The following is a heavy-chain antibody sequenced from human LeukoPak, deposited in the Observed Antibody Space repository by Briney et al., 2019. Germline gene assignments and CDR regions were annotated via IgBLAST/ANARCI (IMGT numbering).Heavy chain of an antibody. Sequence: GESLKISCKGSGDSFTNYWIAWVRQMPGRGLEWMGAIYLGDSHTRYSPSFQGQVTISADKSISAAYLQWSSLEASDTAMYYCARDKFFNWFDPWGQGTLVTVSS. CDR3: ARDKFFNWFDP. J-gene: IGHJ5*02. CDR1: GDSFTNYW. CDR2: IYLGDSHT. V-gene: IGHV5-51*01.